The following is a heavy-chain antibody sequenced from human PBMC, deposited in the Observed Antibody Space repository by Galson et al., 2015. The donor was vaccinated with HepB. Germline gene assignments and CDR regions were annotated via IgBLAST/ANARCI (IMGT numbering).Heavy chain of an antibody. Sequence: SLRLSCAASGFTFSSYSMNWVRQAPGKGLEWVSYISSTSSTIYYADSVKGRFTISRDNAKKSLYLQMNSLRDEDTAVYYCARDRPGPLDYGDYDHDGFDIWGQGTMVTVSS. CDR2: ISSTSSTI. V-gene: IGHV3-48*02. CDR1: GFTFSSYS. J-gene: IGHJ3*02. D-gene: IGHD4-17*01. CDR3: ARDRPGPLDYGDYDHDGFDI.